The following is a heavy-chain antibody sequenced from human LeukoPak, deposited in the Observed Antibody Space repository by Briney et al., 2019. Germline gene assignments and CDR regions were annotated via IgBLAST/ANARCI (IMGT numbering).Heavy chain of an antibody. CDR1: GYTFTSYG. V-gene: IGHV1-18*01. D-gene: IGHD4-17*01. CDR2: ISAYNGNT. J-gene: IGHJ4*02. Sequence: GASVKVSCKASGYTFTSYGISWVRQAPGQGLEWMGWISAYNGNTNYAQKLHGRVTMTTDTSTSTAYMELRSLRSDDTAVYYCARDRATVTTGDVQGDYWGQGTLVTVSS. CDR3: ARDRATVTTGDVQGDY.